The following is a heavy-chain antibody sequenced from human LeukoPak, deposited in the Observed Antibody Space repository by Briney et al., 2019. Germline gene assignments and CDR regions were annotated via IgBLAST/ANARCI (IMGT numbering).Heavy chain of an antibody. Sequence: GGSLRLSCAASGFTFSSYSMNWVRQAPGKGLEWVSSISSSSSYIYYAGSVKGRFTISRDNAKNSLYLQMNSLRAEDTAVYYCARGQSWLINWGQGTLVTVSS. J-gene: IGHJ4*02. CDR1: GFTFSSYS. D-gene: IGHD3-22*01. CDR3: ARGQSWLIN. CDR2: ISSSSSYI. V-gene: IGHV3-21*01.